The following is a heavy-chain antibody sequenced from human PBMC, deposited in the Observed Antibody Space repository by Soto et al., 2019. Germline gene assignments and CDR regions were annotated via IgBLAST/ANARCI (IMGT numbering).Heavy chain of an antibody. D-gene: IGHD5-18*01. CDR3: AKDFGYNYGYDAFDI. V-gene: IGHV3-21*04. Sequence: RGSLRLSGAASGCNFSDYSMKWVRQAPGKGLEWVSSISSSSTYIFYADSVKGRFTISKDSARNTLYLQMNSLRAEDTAVYYCAKDFGYNYGYDAFDIWGQGTMVTVSS. CDR2: ISSSSTYI. CDR1: GCNFSDYS. J-gene: IGHJ3*02.